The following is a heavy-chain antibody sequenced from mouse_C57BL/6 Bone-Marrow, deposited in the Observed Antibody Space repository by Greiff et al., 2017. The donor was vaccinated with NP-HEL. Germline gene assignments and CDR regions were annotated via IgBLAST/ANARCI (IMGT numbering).Heavy chain of an antibody. Sequence: QVQLQQSGAELVKPGASVKLSCKASGYTFTSYWMHWVKQRPGQGLEWIGMIHPNSGSTNYNEKFKSKATLTVDKSSSTAYMQLSSLTSEDSAVYYCARWRWDPFDYWGQGTTLTVSS. CDR3: ARWRWDPFDY. D-gene: IGHD4-1*01. CDR2: IHPNSGST. V-gene: IGHV1-64*01. CDR1: GYTFTSYW. J-gene: IGHJ2*01.